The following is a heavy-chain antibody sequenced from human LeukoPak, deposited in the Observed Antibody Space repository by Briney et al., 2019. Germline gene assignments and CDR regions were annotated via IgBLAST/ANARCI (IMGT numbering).Heavy chain of an antibody. CDR2: VHYAGEV. Sequence: SETLSLTCTVSAGSATSSGYYWAWIRQPPGKGLEWIGTVHYAGEVFYNPSLKSRVAIFIDTSRNQFSLTLISVTAADTAVYYCATQPTGIYQWTFDFWGQGTLATVSS. CDR1: AGSATSSGYY. V-gene: IGHV4-39*01. CDR3: ATQPTGIYQWTFDF. J-gene: IGHJ4*02. D-gene: IGHD1-1*01.